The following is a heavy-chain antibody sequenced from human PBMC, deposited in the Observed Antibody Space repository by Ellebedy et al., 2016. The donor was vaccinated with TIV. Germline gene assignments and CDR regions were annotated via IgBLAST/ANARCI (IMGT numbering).Heavy chain of an antibody. CDR1: GFTFSSYA. CDR2: FSASSDGT. CDR3: AKVGYYSGSLGYFDY. Sequence: PGGSLRLSCAASGFTFSSYAMSWVRQAPGKGLEWVSTFSASSDGTYYADSVKGRFTISRDNSKSTLSLQMNSLRAEDTAVYYCAKVGYYSGSLGYFDYWGQGTLVTVPS. D-gene: IGHD1-26*01. V-gene: IGHV3-23*01. J-gene: IGHJ4*02.